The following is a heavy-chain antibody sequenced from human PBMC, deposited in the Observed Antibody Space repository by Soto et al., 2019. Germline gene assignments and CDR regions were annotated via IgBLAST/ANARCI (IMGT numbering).Heavy chain of an antibody. CDR1: GGTFNSYA. J-gene: IGHJ4*02. V-gene: IGHV1-69*01. CDR3: ARDFYSSSWISSFFFDY. D-gene: IGHD6-13*01. CDR2: IIPIFGTA. Sequence: QVQLVQSGAEVKKPGSSVKVSCKASGGTFNSYAISWVRQAPGHGLEWMGGIIPIFGTANYAQKFQGRVTITADESTSTAYMELSSLRSEDTAVYYCARDFYSSSWISSFFFDYWGQGTLVTVSS.